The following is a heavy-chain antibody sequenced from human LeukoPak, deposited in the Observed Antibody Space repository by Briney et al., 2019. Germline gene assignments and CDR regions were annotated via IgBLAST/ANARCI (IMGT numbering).Heavy chain of an antibody. Sequence: SETLSLTCAVYGGSFSGYYWTWIRQPPGKGLEWIGEINHSGSTNYNPSLKSRVTISVDTSKNQFSLKLSSVTAADTAVYYCARVGDSSGYYQYYFDYWGQGTLVTVSS. J-gene: IGHJ4*02. D-gene: IGHD3-22*01. CDR3: ARVGDSSGYYQYYFDY. CDR1: GGSFSGYY. V-gene: IGHV4-34*01. CDR2: INHSGST.